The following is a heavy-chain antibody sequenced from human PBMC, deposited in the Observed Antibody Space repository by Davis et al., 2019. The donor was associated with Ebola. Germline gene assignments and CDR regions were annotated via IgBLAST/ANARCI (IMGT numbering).Heavy chain of an antibody. CDR1: GFTFSSYG. J-gene: IGHJ4*02. V-gene: IGHV3-30*02. Sequence: GESLKISCTTSGFTFSSYGMHWVRQAPGKGLEWVTFIRFDGANKYYAESVKGRFTVSRDNSRNTLYLQMHSLRAEDTAVYYCARESRLGYCSGGSCQSSYYFDYWGQGTLVTVSS. CDR3: ARESRLGYCSGGSCQSSYYFDY. CDR2: IRFDGANK. D-gene: IGHD2-15*01.